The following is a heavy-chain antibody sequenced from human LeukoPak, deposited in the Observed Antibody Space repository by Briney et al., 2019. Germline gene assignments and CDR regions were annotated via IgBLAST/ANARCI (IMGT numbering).Heavy chain of an antibody. V-gene: IGHV4-39*01. CDR2: IYYSGST. J-gene: IGHJ4*02. Sequence: KPSETLSLTCTVSGGSISSSSYYWGWIRQPPGKGLEWIGSIYYSGSTYYNPSLKSRVTISVDTSKNQLSLKLSSVTAADTAVYYCASSFGVAAVVDYWGQGTLVTVSS. D-gene: IGHD3-3*01. CDR1: GGSISSSSYY. CDR3: ASSFGVAAVVDY.